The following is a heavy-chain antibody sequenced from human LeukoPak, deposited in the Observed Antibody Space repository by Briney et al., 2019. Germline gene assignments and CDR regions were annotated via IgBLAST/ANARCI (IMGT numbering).Heavy chain of an antibody. D-gene: IGHD3-10*01. CDR1: GFTFSSYA. CDR2: ISGSGGST. CDR3: AKEPEWFGESGGAFDI. V-gene: IGHV3-23*01. Sequence: PGGSLRLSCAASGFTFSSYAMSWVRQAPGKGLEWVSAISGSGGSTYYADSVKGRFTISRDNSKNTLYLQMNSLRAEDTAVYYCAKEPEWFGESGGAFDIWGQGTMVTVSS. J-gene: IGHJ3*02.